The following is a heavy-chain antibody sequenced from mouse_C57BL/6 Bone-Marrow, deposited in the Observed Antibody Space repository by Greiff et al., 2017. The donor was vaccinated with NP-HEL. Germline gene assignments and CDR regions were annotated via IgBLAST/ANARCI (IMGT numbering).Heavy chain of an antibody. CDR1: GYSITSDY. CDR3: ARSGTGPYLDY. CDR2: ISYSGST. Sequence: EVKLVESGPGLAKPSQTLSLTCSVTGYSITSDYWNWIRKFPGNKLEYMGYISYSGSTYYNPSLKRQSSITRDTTKNQYYLQLNSVTTEDTATYYCARSGTGPYLDYWGQGTTLTVSS. J-gene: IGHJ2*01. V-gene: IGHV3-8*01. D-gene: IGHD4-1*01.